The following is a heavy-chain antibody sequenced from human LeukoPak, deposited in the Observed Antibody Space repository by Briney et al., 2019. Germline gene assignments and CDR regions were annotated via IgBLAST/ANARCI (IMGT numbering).Heavy chain of an antibody. CDR3: ARGGAVAGTGY. Sequence: SETLSLTCTVSGGSISSYYWTWIRQPPGKGLEWLGYIYYSGSTSYNPSLKSRVTISLDTSKNQFSLRLTSVTAADTAVYYCARGGAVAGTGYWGQGTLVTVSS. CDR1: GGSISSYY. J-gene: IGHJ4*02. V-gene: IGHV4-59*08. D-gene: IGHD6-19*01. CDR2: IYYSGST.